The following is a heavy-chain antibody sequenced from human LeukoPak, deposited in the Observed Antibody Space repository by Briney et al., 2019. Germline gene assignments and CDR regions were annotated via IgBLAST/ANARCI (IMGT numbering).Heavy chain of an antibody. J-gene: IGHJ6*03. V-gene: IGHV3-49*04. D-gene: IGHD3-10*01. CDR2: IRSKAYGGTT. CDR3: ERDREKWFGELLTDRRKYYYMDV. CDR1: GFTVGTFS. Sequence: GGSLRLSCTVAGFTVGTFSLGSVRQSLGGGLEWVGFIRSKAYGGTTEYAASVKGRFTISRNDSKSITYLQTNSRRAEDTDVYYCERDREKWFGELLTDRRKYYYMDVWGKGTTVTISS.